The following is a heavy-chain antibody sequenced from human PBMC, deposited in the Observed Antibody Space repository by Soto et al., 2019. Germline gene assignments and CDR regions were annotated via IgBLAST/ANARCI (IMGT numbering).Heavy chain of an antibody. D-gene: IGHD2-2*01. CDR3: ARWKYPLLWERYSYGMDV. J-gene: IGHJ6*01. Sequence: QVQLVQSGAEVKKPGASVKVSCKASGYTFTSYGISWVRQAPGQGREWMGWSGAYNGNTHYAQQRLGRDTMTTDTSTSAAYMELWSLRSDDTAVYYCARWKYPLLWERYSYGMDVW. CDR2: SGAYNGNT. V-gene: IGHV1-18*01. CDR1: GYTFTSYG.